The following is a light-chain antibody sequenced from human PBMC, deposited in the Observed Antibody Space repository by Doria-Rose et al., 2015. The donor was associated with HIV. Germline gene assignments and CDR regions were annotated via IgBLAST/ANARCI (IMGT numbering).Light chain of an antibody. J-gene: IGKJ3*01. CDR2: GVS. Sequence: DIVLTQSPGTLSLSPGERATLSCRASQSVTSNYLAWYQQKPGQAPRLLIYGVSFRATGIPDRFSGSGSGTDFTLTFSRLEPEDFAVYYCQQYGTPSYTFGPGTKVEVK. V-gene: IGKV3-20*01. CDR3: QQYGTPSYT. CDR1: QSVTSNY.